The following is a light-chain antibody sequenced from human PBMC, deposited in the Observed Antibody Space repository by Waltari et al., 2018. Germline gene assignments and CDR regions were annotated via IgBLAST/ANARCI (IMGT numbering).Light chain of an antibody. CDR3: QQYDYWPWT. Sequence: EIVMTQSPATLSLSPGESATLSCRASQSVRSTFAWFQQKPGQPPRLLIYGTSTRATGIPARFSGSGSGTEFSLTISSLQPKDFATYYCQQYDYWPWTFGQGTRVEAK. V-gene: IGKV3D-15*01. CDR1: QSVRST. CDR2: GTS. J-gene: IGKJ1*01.